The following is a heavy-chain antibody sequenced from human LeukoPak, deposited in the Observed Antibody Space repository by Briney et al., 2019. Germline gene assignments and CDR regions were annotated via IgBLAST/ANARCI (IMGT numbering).Heavy chain of an antibody. V-gene: IGHV4-30-2*01. CDR2: IYHSGST. J-gene: IGHJ4*02. CDR3: ARDRYFIGFDY. Sequence: SQTLSLTCAVSGGSISSGGYSWSWIRQPPGKGLEWIGYIYHSGSTYYNPSLKSRVTISVDRSKNQFSLKLRSVTAADTAVYYCARDRYFIGFDYWGQGTLVTVSS. CDR1: GGSISSGGYS. D-gene: IGHD3-9*01.